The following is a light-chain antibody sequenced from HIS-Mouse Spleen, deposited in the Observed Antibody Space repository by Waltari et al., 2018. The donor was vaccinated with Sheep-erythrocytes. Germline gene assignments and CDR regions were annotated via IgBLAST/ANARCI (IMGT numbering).Light chain of an antibody. CDR3: SSYAGSNNWV. J-gene: IGLJ3*02. Sequence: QSALTQPRSVSGSPGQSVTISCTGTSSDVGGYNYVSWYQQHPGKAPKLMIYEVSKRPSGVPDRFSGSKSGNTASLTFSGLQAEDEADYYCSSYAGSNNWVFGGGTKLTVL. CDR2: EVS. V-gene: IGLV2-11*01. CDR1: SSDVGGYNY.